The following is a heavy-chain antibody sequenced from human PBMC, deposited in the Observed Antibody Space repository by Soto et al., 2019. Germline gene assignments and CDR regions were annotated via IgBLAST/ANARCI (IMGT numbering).Heavy chain of an antibody. J-gene: IGHJ4*02. CDR2: IYYSGST. D-gene: IGHD6-19*01. CDR3: ARPINPYRGGWYYFDY. CDR1: GGSISSYY. Sequence: SETLSLTCTVSGGSISSYYWSWIRQPPGKGLEWIGYIYYSGSTNYNPSLKSRVTISVDTSKNQFSLKLSSVTAADTAVYYCARPINPYRGGWYYFDYWGQGTLVTFSS. V-gene: IGHV4-59*08.